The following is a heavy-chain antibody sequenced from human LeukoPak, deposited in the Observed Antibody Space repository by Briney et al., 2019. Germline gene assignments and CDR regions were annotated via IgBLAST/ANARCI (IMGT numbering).Heavy chain of an antibody. CDR1: GYTFTSYG. J-gene: IGHJ4*02. V-gene: IGHV1-18*01. D-gene: IGHD4-17*01. CDR2: ISAYNGNT. CDR3: ARTLYGDDYSYFDY. Sequence: ASVKVSCKASGYTFTSYGISWVRQAPGQGLEWMGWISAYNGNTNYAQKLQGRVAMTTDTSTSTAYMELRSLRSDDTAVYYCARTLYGDDYSYFDYWGQGTLVTVSS.